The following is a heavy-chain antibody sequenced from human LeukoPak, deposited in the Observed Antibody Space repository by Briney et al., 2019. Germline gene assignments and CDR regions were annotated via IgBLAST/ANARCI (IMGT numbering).Heavy chain of an antibody. V-gene: IGHV4-30-4*01. D-gene: IGHD2-2*01. J-gene: IGHJ5*02. CDR1: GGSISSYDYY. CDR2: IYYSGST. CDR3: ATIGNAYCSSTSCRIFDP. Sequence: SETLSLICAVSGGSISSYDYYWSWIRQPPGKGLEWIGYIYYSGSTYYNPSLKSRVTISVDTSKNQFSLKLSSVTAADTAVYYCATIGNAYCSSTSCRIFDPWGQGTLVTVSS.